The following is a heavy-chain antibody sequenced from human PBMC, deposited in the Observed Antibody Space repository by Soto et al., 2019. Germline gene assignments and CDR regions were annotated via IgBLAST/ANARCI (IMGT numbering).Heavy chain of an antibody. CDR2: INGGTGHT. CDR1: GYAFTNST. D-gene: IGHD2-15*01. V-gene: IGHV1-3*01. CDR3: ARVLTPNWFDP. Sequence: ASVKVSCKTSGYAFTNSTIHWGLQSPGHSLEWMGWINGGTGHTRYSQKFQARVTITKDSSASSAYMELSSLRSEDTAVYYCARVLTPNWFDPWGQGTLVTVSS. J-gene: IGHJ5*02.